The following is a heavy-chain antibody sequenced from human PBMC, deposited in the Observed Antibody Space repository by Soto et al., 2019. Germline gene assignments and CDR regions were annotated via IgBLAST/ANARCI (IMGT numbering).Heavy chain of an antibody. J-gene: IGHJ6*02. CDR2: IRSKANSYAT. Sequence: EVQLVESGGGLVQPGGSLKLSCAASGFTFSGSAMRWVRQASGKGLEWVGRIRSKANSYATAYAASVKGRFTISRDDSKNTAYLQMNSLKTEDTAVYYCTSPPDIVLVPAATDGMDVWGQGTTVTVSS. V-gene: IGHV3-73*01. CDR3: TSPPDIVLVPAATDGMDV. D-gene: IGHD2-2*01. CDR1: GFTFSGSA.